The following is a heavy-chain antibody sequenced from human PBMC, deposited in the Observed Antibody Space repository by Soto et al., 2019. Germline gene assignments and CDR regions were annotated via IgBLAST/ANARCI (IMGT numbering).Heavy chain of an antibody. V-gene: IGHV3-48*03. CDR2: ISSSGSTI. Sequence: GGSLRLCCGGSGFTFSSYEMNWVRQAPGKGLEWVSYISSSGSTIYYADSVKGRFTISRDNAKNSLYLQMNSLRAEDTAVYYCAAFWSGSLYGMDVWGQGTTVTVSS. D-gene: IGHD3-3*01. CDR1: GFTFSSYE. J-gene: IGHJ6*02. CDR3: AAFWSGSLYGMDV.